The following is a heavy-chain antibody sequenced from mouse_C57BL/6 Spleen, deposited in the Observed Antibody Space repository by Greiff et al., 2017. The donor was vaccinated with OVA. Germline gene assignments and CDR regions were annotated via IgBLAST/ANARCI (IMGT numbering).Heavy chain of an antibody. Sequence: QVQLQQPGAELVMPGASVKLSCKASGYTFTSYWMHWVKQRPGQGLEWIGEIDPSDSYTNYNQKFKGKSTLTVDKSSSTAYMQLSSLTSEDSAVYYCARERDFVFDYWGQGTTLTVSS. CDR2: IDPSDSYT. D-gene: IGHD2-4*01. CDR1: GYTFTSYW. CDR3: ARERDFVFDY. V-gene: IGHV1-69*01. J-gene: IGHJ2*01.